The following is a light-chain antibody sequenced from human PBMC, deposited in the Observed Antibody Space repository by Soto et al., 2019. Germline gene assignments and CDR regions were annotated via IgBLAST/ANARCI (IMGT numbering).Light chain of an antibody. CDR1: QSVSNNY. J-gene: IGKJ1*01. CDR2: GAS. Sequence: ERVLKQSSGTLSVWTGERARLSCRASQSVSNNYLAWYQQKPGQAPRLLIYGASNRATGIPDRFSGSGSGTDFTLTISRLEPEDFAVYYCQQYGSSGTFGQGTKVDIK. CDR3: QQYGSSGT. V-gene: IGKV3-20*01.